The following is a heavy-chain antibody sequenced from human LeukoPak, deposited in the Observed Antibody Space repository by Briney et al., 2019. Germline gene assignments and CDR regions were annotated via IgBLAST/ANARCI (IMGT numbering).Heavy chain of an antibody. CDR1: GFTFSSYW. Sequence: QPGGSLRLSCAASGFTFSSYWMHWVRQAPGKGLVYVSRINSDGSSTNYADSVKGRFTISRDNAKNTLYLQMNSLRAEDTAVYYCARASSPGINWFDPWGQGTLVTVSS. CDR2: INSDGSST. CDR3: ARASSPGINWFDP. V-gene: IGHV3-74*01. J-gene: IGHJ5*02.